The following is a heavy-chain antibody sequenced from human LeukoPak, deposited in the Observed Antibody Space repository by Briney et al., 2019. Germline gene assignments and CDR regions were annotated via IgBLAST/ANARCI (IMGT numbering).Heavy chain of an antibody. D-gene: IGHD3-10*01. CDR3: ARATGYYYGSGSIFDY. Sequence: SQTLSLTCTVSGGSISSGSYYWSWIRQPAGKGLEWTGRIYTSGSTNYNPSLKSRVTISVDTSKNQFSLKLSSVTAADTAVYYCARATGYYYGSGSIFDYWGQGTLVTVSS. CDR1: GGSISSGSYY. CDR2: IYTSGST. J-gene: IGHJ4*02. V-gene: IGHV4-61*02.